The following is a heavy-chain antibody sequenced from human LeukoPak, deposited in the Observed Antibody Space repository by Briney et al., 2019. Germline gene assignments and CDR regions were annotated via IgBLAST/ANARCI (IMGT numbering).Heavy chain of an antibody. J-gene: IGHJ4*02. CDR2: ISSSSSYI. CDR1: GFTFSSYS. V-gene: IGHV3-21*01. Sequence: GGSLRLSCVASGFTFSSYSMNWVRQAPGKGLEWVSSISSSSSYISYADSVKGRFTISRDNAKNSLYLQMNSLRAEDTAVYYCARVEAAVDYWGQGTLVTVSS. D-gene: IGHD2-15*01. CDR3: ARVEAAVDY.